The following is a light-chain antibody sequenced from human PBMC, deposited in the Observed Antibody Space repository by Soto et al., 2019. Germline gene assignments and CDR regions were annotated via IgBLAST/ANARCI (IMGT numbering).Light chain of an antibody. J-gene: IGKJ2*01. CDR3: QQYNNWRRAYI. CDR2: GAS. Sequence: EIVMTQSPATLSVSPGERATLSCRASQSVSSNLAWYQQKPGQAPRLLIYGASTRATGIPARFSGSVSGTEFTLTISSLQSEDFAVYYCQQYNNWRRAYIFGQGTKLEIK. CDR1: QSVSSN. V-gene: IGKV3-15*01.